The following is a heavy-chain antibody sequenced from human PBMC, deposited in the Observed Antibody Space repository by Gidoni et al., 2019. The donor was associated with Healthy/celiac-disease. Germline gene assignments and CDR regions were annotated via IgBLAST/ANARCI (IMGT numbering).Heavy chain of an antibody. CDR3: ARPTATYYYDSTSRGAFDI. CDR1: GGSISSSRYY. CDR2: IYYSGST. D-gene: IGHD3-22*01. J-gene: IGHJ3*02. V-gene: IGHV4-39*01. Sequence: QLQLQESGPGLVKPSETLSLTCTVSGGSISSSRYYWGWIRQPPGKGLEWIGSIYYSGSTSYNPSLKSRVTISVDTSKNQFSLKLSSVTAADTAVYYCARPTATYYYDSTSRGAFDIWGQGTMVTVSS.